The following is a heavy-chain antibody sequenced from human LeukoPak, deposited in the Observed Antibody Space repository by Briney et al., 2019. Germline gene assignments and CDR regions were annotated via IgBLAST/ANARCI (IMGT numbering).Heavy chain of an antibody. CDR2: INPNSGGT. J-gene: IGHJ4*02. CDR1: GYTFTGYY. V-gene: IGHV1-2*02. Sequence: ASVKDSCKASGYTFTGYYMHWVRQAPGQGLEWMGWINPNSGGTNYAQKFQGRVTMTRDTSISTAYMELSRLRSDDTAVYYCARGAQRYNWNYDPVGYWGQGTLVTVSS. D-gene: IGHD1-7*01. CDR3: ARGAQRYNWNYDPVGY.